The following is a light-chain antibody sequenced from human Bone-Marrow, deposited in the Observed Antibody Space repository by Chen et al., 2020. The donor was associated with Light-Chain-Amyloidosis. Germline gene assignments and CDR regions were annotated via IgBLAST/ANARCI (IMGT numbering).Light chain of an antibody. CDR2: GSS. V-gene: IGKV3-20*01. CDR3: QQYGTSPLT. CDR1: QTISSNY. J-gene: IGKJ4*01. Sequence: EIVLTQSPGTLSLSPGEGANLSCRASQTISSNYLTWYQQKFGQAPRLLIYGSSSRATGIPDKFPGRGVWTDFTLTINRLEPEDFAMYYCQQYGTSPLTFGGGTKVEIK.